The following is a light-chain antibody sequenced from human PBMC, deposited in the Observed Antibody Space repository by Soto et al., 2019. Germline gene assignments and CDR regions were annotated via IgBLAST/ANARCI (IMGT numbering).Light chain of an antibody. J-gene: IGKJ2*01. CDR1: QSVSINY. CDR2: GAS. CDR3: QQYGSSPYT. V-gene: IGKV3-20*01. Sequence: EIVLTQSPGTLSLSPGERATLSCRASQSVSINYLAWYQQKFGQVPRLLIYGASSRATGTPDRFSVSGSGTDLTLTISRLEPEDFAVYYCQQYGSSPYTFGQGTKLEIK.